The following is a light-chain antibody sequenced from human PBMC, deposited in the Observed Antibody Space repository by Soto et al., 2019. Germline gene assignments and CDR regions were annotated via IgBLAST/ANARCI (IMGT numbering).Light chain of an antibody. Sequence: QSALTQPASVSGSPGQSITFSCTGTSNDIGGYNYVSWYQQHPGKAPKLMIFDVSNRPSGVSYRFSGSKSGNTASLTISGLQSEAEADYYCSSYTSSSTLLFGGGTKLTVL. CDR1: SNDIGGYNY. V-gene: IGLV2-14*01. CDR3: SSYTSSSTLL. CDR2: DVS. J-gene: IGLJ2*01.